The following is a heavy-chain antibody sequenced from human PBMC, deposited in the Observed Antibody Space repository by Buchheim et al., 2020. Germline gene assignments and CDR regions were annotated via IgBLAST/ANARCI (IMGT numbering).Heavy chain of an antibody. Sequence: QVELQESGPGLVKPSGTLSLTCAVSGVSISSGTWWTWVRQPPGKELEWIGEVYQSGITNYNPSLESRLIISEDKSKNQFSLRLSSVTAADTGIYYCARRGVLRYFEWVNYNYYGMDVWGQGTT. CDR1: GVSISSGTW. CDR3: ARRGVLRYFEWVNYNYYGMDV. CDR2: VYQSGIT. V-gene: IGHV4-4*02. J-gene: IGHJ6*02. D-gene: IGHD3-9*01.